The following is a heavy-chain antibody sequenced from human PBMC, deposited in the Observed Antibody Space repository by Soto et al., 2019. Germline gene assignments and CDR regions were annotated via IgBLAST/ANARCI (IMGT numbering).Heavy chain of an antibody. CDR1: GGSFSGYY. Sequence: PSETLSLTCTVSGGSFSGYYWTWIRQPPGKGLEWIGYIYYSGSTNYNPSIKSRVTISVDTSKNQFSLKLSSVTAADTAVYYCAREFSSSWTYYYMDVWGKGTTVAVSS. V-gene: IGHV4-59*01. J-gene: IGHJ6*03. CDR2: IYYSGST. CDR3: AREFSSSWTYYYMDV. D-gene: IGHD6-13*01.